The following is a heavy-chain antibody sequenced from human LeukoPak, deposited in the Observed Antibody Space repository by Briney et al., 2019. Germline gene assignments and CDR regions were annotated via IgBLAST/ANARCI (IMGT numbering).Heavy chain of an antibody. CDR2: INPNSGGT. J-gene: IGHJ4*02. V-gene: IGHV1-2*02. CDR3: ARVALDCSGGSCYFTYFDY. D-gene: IGHD2-15*01. Sequence: ASVKVSCKASGCTFTGYYMHWVRQAPGQGLEWMGWINPNSGGTNYAQKFQGRVTMTRDTSISTAYMELSRLRSDDTAVYYCARVALDCSGGSCYFTYFDYWGQGTLVTVSS. CDR1: GCTFTGYY.